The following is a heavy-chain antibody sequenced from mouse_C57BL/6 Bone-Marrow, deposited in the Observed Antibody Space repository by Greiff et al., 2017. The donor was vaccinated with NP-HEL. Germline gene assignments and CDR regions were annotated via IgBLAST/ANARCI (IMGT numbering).Heavy chain of an antibody. J-gene: IGHJ1*03. CDR3: ASGFGSSSAFDV. CDR2: ISSGSSTI. V-gene: IGHV5-17*01. Sequence: DVKLQESGGGLVKPGGSLKLSCAASGFTFSDYGMHWVRQAPEKGLEWVAYISSGSSTIYYADTVKGRFTISRDNAKNTLFLQMTSLRSEDTAMYYCASGFGSSSAFDVWGTGTTVTVSS. CDR1: GFTFSDYG. D-gene: IGHD1-1*01.